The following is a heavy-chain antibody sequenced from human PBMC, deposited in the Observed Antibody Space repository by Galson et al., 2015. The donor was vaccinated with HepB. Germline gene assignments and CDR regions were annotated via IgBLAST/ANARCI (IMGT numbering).Heavy chain of an antibody. CDR1: GGTFSSYA. CDR2: IIPIFGTA. V-gene: IGHV1-69*13. D-gene: IGHD2-2*02. J-gene: IGHJ6*02. CDR3: ATPVVVPAAILWYASGQNYGMDV. Sequence: SVKVSCKASGGTFSSYAISWVRQAPGQGLEWMGGIIPIFGTANYAQKFQGRVTITADESTSTAYMELSSLRSEDTAVYYCATPVVVPAAILWYASGQNYGMDVWGQGTTVTVSS.